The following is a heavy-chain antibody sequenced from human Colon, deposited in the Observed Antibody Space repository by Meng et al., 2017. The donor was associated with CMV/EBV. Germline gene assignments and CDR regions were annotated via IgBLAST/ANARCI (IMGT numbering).Heavy chain of an antibody. CDR3: ARDIAGDYYMNWFDP. CDR2: INANTGIA. Sequence: SGYSFTSNAMTWVRQGPGQGLEWMGWINANTGIAIYAQGFTGRFVFSLDTSVSTAYLQINNLKPEDTGVYYCARDIAGDYYMNWFDPWGQGTLVTVSS. V-gene: IGHV7-4-1*02. CDR1: GYSFTSNA. J-gene: IGHJ5*02. D-gene: IGHD4-17*01.